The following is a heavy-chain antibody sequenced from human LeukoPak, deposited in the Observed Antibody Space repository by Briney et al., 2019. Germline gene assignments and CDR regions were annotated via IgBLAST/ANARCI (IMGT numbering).Heavy chain of an antibody. Sequence: GPSLRLSCTGAGFTFSSYWMTWVRQAPGKGLEWVANIKQDGSETDYVDSVEGRFTISRDNARNSMYLQMNSLRAEDSAVYYCARDRAAIRHWGQGTLVTVSS. CDR3: ARDRAAIRH. D-gene: IGHD2-2*02. CDR2: IKQDGSET. V-gene: IGHV3-7*01. J-gene: IGHJ4*02. CDR1: GFTFSSYW.